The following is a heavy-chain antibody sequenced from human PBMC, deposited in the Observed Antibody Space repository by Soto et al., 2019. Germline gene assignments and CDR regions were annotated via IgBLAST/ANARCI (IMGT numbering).Heavy chain of an antibody. V-gene: IGHV4-39*07. CDR2: IYYSGST. D-gene: IGHD3-22*01. Sequence: SETLSLTCTVSGGSISSSSYYWGWIRQPPGKGLEWIGSIYYSGSTYYNPSLKSRVTISVDTSKSQFSLKLSSVTAADTAVYYCARGLDYYDSSGYPFDYWGQGTLVTSPQ. J-gene: IGHJ4*02. CDR3: ARGLDYYDSSGYPFDY. CDR1: GGSISSSSYY.